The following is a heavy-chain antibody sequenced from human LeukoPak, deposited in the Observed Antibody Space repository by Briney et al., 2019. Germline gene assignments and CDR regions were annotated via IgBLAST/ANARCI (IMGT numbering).Heavy chain of an antibody. CDR1: GGSISSYY. CDR3: ARDPGGMERGVRN. V-gene: IGHV4-59*12. J-gene: IGHJ4*02. Sequence: SETLSLTCTVSGGSISSYYWSWIRQPPGKGLEWIGEIYHSGSTNYNPSLKSRVTISVDKSKNQFSLKLSSVTAADTAVYYCARDPGGMERGVRNWGQGTLVTVSS. D-gene: IGHD3-10*01. CDR2: IYHSGST.